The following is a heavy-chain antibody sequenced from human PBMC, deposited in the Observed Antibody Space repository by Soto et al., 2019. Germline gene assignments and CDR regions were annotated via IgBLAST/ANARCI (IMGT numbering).Heavy chain of an antibody. CDR2: ITPILETA. Sequence: QVQLAQSGAEVKKPGSSVNVSCSASGGTFSSDTFNWVRQAPGQGLEWMGRITPILETADYANKFEGRITITADASTNTAYMELSSLRSEDTAVYSRARDTDESGPGHNFYYWGQGTLITVAS. V-gene: IGHV1-69*18. CDR3: ARDTDESGPGHNFYY. D-gene: IGHD2-8*02. CDR1: GGTFSSDT. J-gene: IGHJ4*02.